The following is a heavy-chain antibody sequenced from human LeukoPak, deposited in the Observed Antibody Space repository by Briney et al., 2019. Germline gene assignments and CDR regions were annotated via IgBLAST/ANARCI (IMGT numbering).Heavy chain of an antibody. CDR1: GGSISSYY. D-gene: IGHD3-16*02. CDR2: IYYSGST. Sequence: SETLSLTCTVSGGSISSYYWSWIRQPPGKGLEWIGYIYYSGSTNYNPSLKSRVTISVDTSKNQFSLKLSSVTAADTAVYYCARVRYDYVWGSYRHPHYFDYWGQGTLVTVSP. V-gene: IGHV4-59*01. CDR3: ARVRYDYVWGSYRHPHYFDY. J-gene: IGHJ4*02.